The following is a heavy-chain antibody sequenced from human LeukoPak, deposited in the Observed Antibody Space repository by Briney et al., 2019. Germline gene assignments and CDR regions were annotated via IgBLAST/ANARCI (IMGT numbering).Heavy chain of an antibody. Sequence: GGSLILSCAASGFTFSSYSMNWVRQAPGKGLEWVSVIYSGGSTYYADSVKGRFTISRDTPKNTLYLQMNSLRADDTAVYYCARDVGFIVGATPGAFDIWGQGTMVTVTS. CDR3: ARDVGFIVGATPGAFDI. CDR2: IYSGGST. CDR1: GFTFSSYS. V-gene: IGHV3-66*01. J-gene: IGHJ3*02. D-gene: IGHD1-26*01.